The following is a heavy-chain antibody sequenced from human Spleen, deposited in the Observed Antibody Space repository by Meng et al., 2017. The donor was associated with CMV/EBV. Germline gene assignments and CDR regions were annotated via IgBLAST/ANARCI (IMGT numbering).Heavy chain of an antibody. CDR1: GFTFSSYT. J-gene: IGHJ5*02. CDR3: ARDYSSSFDP. D-gene: IGHD6-6*01. V-gene: IGHV3-30*04. Sequence: GESLKISCAASGFTFSSYTIHWVRQAPVKGLEWVATIPYDGSNKYYGDSVKGRFTISRDNSKNTLYLQMNSLRAEDTAVYYCARDYSSSFDPWGQGTLVTVSS. CDR2: IPYDGSNK.